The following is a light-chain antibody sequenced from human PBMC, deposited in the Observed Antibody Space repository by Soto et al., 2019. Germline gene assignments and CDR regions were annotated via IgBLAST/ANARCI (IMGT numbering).Light chain of an antibody. CDR1: QSISTW. CDR2: AAS. CDR3: QQYNDYIT. J-gene: IGKJ5*01. V-gene: IGKV1-5*01. Sequence: TQITPSPSTLSASIGDRVTITCRASQSISTWLAWYQQKPGKAPKLLIYAASTLENGVPTRFSGTGSETEFTLTVSSLQPDDSATDDCQQYNDYITFGQGTRLEIK.